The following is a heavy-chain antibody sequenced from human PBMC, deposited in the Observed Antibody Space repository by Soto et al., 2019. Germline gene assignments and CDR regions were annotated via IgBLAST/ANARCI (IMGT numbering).Heavy chain of an antibody. D-gene: IGHD2-2*01. Sequence: QVQLVQSGAEVKKPGSSVKVSCKASGGTFSSYAISWVRQAPGQGLEWMGGIIPIFGTANYAQKFQGRVTITADKSTNTAYMELNSLRSEDTAVYYCARHVPAAGYYYGMDVWGQGTTVTVSS. V-gene: IGHV1-69*14. CDR2: IIPIFGTA. J-gene: IGHJ6*02. CDR3: ARHVPAAGYYYGMDV. CDR1: GGTFSSYA.